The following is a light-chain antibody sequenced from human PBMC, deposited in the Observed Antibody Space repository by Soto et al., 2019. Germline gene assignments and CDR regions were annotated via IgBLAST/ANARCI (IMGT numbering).Light chain of an antibody. CDR1: QSVSSN. CDR3: QHYNNWPHT. Sequence: EIVMTQSPATLSASPGERATLSCRASQSVSSNLAWYQQKPGQAPRLLIYGASTRATGIPARFSGSGSGTEFTLTISSLQSEDFAVYYCQHYNNWPHTFGQGTRLEI. V-gene: IGKV3-15*01. J-gene: IGKJ5*01. CDR2: GAS.